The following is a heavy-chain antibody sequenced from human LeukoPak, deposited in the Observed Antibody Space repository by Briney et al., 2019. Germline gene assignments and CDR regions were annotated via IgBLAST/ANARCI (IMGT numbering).Heavy chain of an antibody. D-gene: IGHD1-20*01. CDR2: ISSSGSTL. CDR1: GFTFSDYN. CDR3: ARRRYNWNAIDY. J-gene: IGHJ4*02. V-gene: IGHV3-11*01. Sequence: GGSLRLSCAASGFTFSDYNMSWIRQAPGKGLEWVSYISSSGSTLYYADSVKGRITISRDNAKNSLYLQMNSLRAEDTAVYYCARRRYNWNAIDYWGQGTLVTVSS.